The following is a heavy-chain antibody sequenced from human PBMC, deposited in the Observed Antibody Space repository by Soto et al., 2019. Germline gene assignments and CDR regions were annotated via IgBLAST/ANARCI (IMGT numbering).Heavy chain of an antibody. CDR1: GFTFSSYA. D-gene: IGHD1-26*01. CDR3: VNLIVGATMGADYYGMDV. CDR2: ISYDGSNK. Sequence: PGGSLRLSCAASGFTFSSYAMHWVRQAPGKGLEWVAVISYDGSNKYYADSVKGRFTVSRDNSKNTLYLQMSSLRAEDTAVYYCVNLIVGATMGADYYGMDVWGQGTTVTVSS. J-gene: IGHJ6*02. V-gene: IGHV3-30*14.